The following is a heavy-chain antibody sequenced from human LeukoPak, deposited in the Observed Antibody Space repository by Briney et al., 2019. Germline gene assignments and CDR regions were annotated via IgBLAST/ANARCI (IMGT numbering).Heavy chain of an antibody. J-gene: IGHJ5*02. CDR2: IYTSGST. CDR3: ARVARYYDSSGNWFDP. CDR1: GDSISSSSYY. Sequence: SETLSLTCTVSGDSISSSSYYWSWIRQPAGKGLEWIGRIYTSGSTNYNPSLKSRVTISVDTSKNQFSLKLSSVTAADTAVYYCARVARYYDSSGNWFDPWGQGTLVTVSS. V-gene: IGHV4-61*02. D-gene: IGHD3-22*01.